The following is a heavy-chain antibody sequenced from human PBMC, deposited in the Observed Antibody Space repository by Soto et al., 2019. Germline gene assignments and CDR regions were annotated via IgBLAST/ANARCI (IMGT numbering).Heavy chain of an antibody. D-gene: IGHD5-12*01. Sequence: QVQLQESGPGLVKPSETLSLTCTVSGASISTYYWSWIRQPPGKGLEWIGYIYYSGSTNYNPSLKSRVTISVDRSRNQFSLKLTSVTAADTAVYYCARGGFSGYDMPSWFDPWGQGTLVTVSS. CDR2: IYYSGST. V-gene: IGHV4-59*01. CDR1: GASISTYY. CDR3: ARGGFSGYDMPSWFDP. J-gene: IGHJ5*02.